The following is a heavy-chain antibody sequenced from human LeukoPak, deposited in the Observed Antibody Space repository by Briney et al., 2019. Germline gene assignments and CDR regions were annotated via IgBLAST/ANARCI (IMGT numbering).Heavy chain of an antibody. Sequence: GASVKVSCKASGYTFTGHYMHWVRQAPGQGLEWMGWNNPNNGGTNYAQQFQGRVTMTRDTSISTAYMELSRVRSDDTAVYYCARDVGQQLVFNWFDLWGQGTLVTVSS. CDR3: ARDVGQQLVFNWFDL. CDR1: GYTFTGHY. J-gene: IGHJ5*02. CDR2: NNPNNGGT. V-gene: IGHV1-2*02. D-gene: IGHD6-13*01.